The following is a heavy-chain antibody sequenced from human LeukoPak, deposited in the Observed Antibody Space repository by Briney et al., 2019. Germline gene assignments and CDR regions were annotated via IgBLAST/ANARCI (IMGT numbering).Heavy chain of an antibody. J-gene: IGHJ3*02. CDR2: IIPIFGTA. D-gene: IGHD2-2*01. Sequence: SVKVSCKASGGTFSSYAISWVRQAPGQGLEWMGGIIPIFGTANYAQKFQGRVTITTDESTSTAYMELSSLRSEDTAVYYCARGPNLVVPAAKNAFDIWGQGTMVTVSS. CDR3: ARGPNLVVPAAKNAFDI. CDR1: GGTFSSYA. V-gene: IGHV1-69*05.